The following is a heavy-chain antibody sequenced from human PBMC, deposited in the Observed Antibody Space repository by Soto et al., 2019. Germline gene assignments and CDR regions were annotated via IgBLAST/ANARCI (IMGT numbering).Heavy chain of an antibody. J-gene: IGHJ4*02. D-gene: IGHD2-8*01. V-gene: IGHV3-23*01. CDR1: GFTFNRHA. CDR3: AKVSSAWYAGFFDL. Sequence: EVQLLESGGGLVQPGGSLRLSCTASGFTFNRHAMTWVRQAPGKGLEWVSGLCDSGGSIYYADSVKGRFTISRDNSMNTLYLQMNTLRAEDTAVYYCAKVSSAWYAGFFDLWGQGTLVTVSS. CDR2: LCDSGGSI.